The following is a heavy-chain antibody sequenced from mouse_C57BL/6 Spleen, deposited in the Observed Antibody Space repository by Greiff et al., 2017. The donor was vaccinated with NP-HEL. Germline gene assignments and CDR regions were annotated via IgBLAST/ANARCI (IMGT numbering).Heavy chain of an antibody. CDR3: ARNDGYPLDY. Sequence: QVQLQQSGAELVKPGASVKLSCKASGYTFTSYWMHWVKQRPGQGLEWIGMIHPNSGSTNYNEKFKSKATLTVDKSSSTAYMQLSSLTSEASAVYYCARNDGYPLDYWGQGTTLTVSS. CDR2: IHPNSGST. J-gene: IGHJ2*01. CDR1: GYTFTSYW. V-gene: IGHV1-64*01. D-gene: IGHD2-3*01.